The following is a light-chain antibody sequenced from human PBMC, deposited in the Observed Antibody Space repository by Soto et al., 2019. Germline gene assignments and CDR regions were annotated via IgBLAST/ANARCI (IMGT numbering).Light chain of an antibody. J-gene: IGKJ5*01. CDR3: QQRGEWPPGAT. CDR2: DAS. CDR1: QSVSNS. Sequence: EIVLTQSPATLSLSPGERATLSCRASQSVSNSIAWYQHKPGPAPRLLIYDASIRDTDIPARFSRGGSGADFTLTISSLDPEDSAVYYCQQRGEWPPGATFGQGTRLEIK. V-gene: IGKV3-11*01.